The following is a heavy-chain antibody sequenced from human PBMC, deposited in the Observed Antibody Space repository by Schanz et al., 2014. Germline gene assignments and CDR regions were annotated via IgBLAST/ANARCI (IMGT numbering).Heavy chain of an antibody. V-gene: IGHV3-23*01. D-gene: IGHD3-22*01. CDR1: GFTFNSYA. CDR3: AKGRRGYFDSSGSYWGTFDF. J-gene: IGHJ4*02. Sequence: DVQLLESGGGLEQPGGSLRLSCAASGFTFNSYAMTWVRQAPGKGLEWVSSISHSGGSKYYADSVEGRFTISRVNSKNTLYLRMKGLRAEDTAVYYCAKGRRGYFDSSGSYWGTFDFWGQGTLVSVSS. CDR2: ISHSGGSK.